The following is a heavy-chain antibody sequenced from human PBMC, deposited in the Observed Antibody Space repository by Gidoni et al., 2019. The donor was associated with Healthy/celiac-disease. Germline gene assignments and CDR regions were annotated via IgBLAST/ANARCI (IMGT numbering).Heavy chain of an antibody. D-gene: IGHD6-19*01. Sequence: QVQLQQWGAGLLKPSETLSLTCAVYGGSFSGYYWSWIRQPPGKGLEWIGEINHSGSTNYNPSLKSRVTISVDTSKNQFSLKLSSVTAADTAVYYCARALPPYSSGWHARPYDYWGQGTLVTVSS. CDR2: INHSGST. V-gene: IGHV4-34*01. J-gene: IGHJ4*02. CDR1: GGSFSGYY. CDR3: ARALPPYSSGWHARPYDY.